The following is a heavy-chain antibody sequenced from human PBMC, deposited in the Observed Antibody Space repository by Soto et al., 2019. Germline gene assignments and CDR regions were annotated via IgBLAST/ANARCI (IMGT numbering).Heavy chain of an antibody. CDR3: TNPRSSLQWPPFDP. Sequence: GGSLRLSCITSGFTFSSYVMHWVRQAPGKGREWVAFISNDGSKTDYADSVKGRFTVSRDNPKNTLFLQMNSLRGEDTAVCYCTNPRSSLQWPPFDPWGHGTLVIVCS. V-gene: IGHV3-30*02. CDR1: GFTFSSYV. J-gene: IGHJ5*02. CDR2: ISNDGSKT. D-gene: IGHD6-19*01.